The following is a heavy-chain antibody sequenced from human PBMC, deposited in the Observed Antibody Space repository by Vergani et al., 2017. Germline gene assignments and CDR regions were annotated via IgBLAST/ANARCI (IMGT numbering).Heavy chain of an antibody. CDR1: GFTFSSYG. CDR3: AKEGYYYDSSGYNYYLDC. Sequence: QVQLVESGGGVVQPGRSLRLSCAASGFTFSSYGMHWVRQAPGKGLEWVAVISYDGSNKYYADSVKGRFTISRDNSKNTLYLQMNSLRAEDTAVYYCAKEGYYYDSSGYNYYLDCWGQGTLVTVSS. V-gene: IGHV3-30*18. CDR2: ISYDGSNK. J-gene: IGHJ4*02. D-gene: IGHD3-22*01.